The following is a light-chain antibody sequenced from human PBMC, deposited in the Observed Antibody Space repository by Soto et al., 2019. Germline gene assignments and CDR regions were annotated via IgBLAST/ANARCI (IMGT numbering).Light chain of an antibody. CDR3: SSYTSSSTYV. CDR1: GSAVGGYNY. V-gene: IGLV2-14*03. CDR2: DVS. J-gene: IGLJ1*01. Sequence: QSALTQPASVSGSPGQSITISCTGTGSAVGGYNYVSWYQQHPGRAPKLMIYDVSNRRSGVSNRFSGSKSGNTASLTISGLQAEDVADYYCSSYTSSSTYVFGTGPTLTVL.